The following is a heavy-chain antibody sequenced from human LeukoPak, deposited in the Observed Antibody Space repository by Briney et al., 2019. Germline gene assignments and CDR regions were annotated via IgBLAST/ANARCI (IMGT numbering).Heavy chain of an antibody. D-gene: IGHD5-12*01. CDR3: ARDKGLRLLRGFDY. V-gene: IGHV4-4*02. CDR2: IYHSGST. CDR1: GGSISSSNW. Sequence: SGTLSLTCAVSGGSISSSNWWSWVRQPPGKGLEWIGEIYHSGSTNYNPSLKSRVTISVDKSKNQFSLKLSSVTAADRAVYYCARDKGLRLLRGFDYWGQGTLVTVSS. J-gene: IGHJ4*02.